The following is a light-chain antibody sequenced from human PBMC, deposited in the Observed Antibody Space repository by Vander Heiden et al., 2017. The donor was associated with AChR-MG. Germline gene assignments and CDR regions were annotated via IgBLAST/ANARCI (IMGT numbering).Light chain of an antibody. CDR1: TSDFGNSDY. CDR2: EVS. CDR3: ASYTNSDTLV. V-gene: IGLV2-14*01. Sequence: QSALTQPASVSGSPGQSIPISCTGTTSDFGNSDYVSWYQQHPGKAPKLIIYEVSHRPSGVSGRLSGSKSGNTASLTISGLQAEDEADYYCASYTNSDTLVFGGGTEVTVL. J-gene: IGLJ2*01.